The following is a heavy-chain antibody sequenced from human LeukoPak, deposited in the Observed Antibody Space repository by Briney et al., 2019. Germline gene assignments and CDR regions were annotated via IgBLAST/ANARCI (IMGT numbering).Heavy chain of an antibody. V-gene: IGHV4-34*01. CDR3: ARAVVVAATNWFDP. Sequence: SETLSLTCAVYGGSFSGYYWSWIRQPPGKGLEWIGEINHSGSTNYNPSFKSRVTISVDTSKNQFSLKLSSVTAADTAVYYCARAVVVAATNWFDPWGQGTLVTVSS. J-gene: IGHJ5*02. D-gene: IGHD2-15*01. CDR1: GGSFSGYY. CDR2: INHSGST.